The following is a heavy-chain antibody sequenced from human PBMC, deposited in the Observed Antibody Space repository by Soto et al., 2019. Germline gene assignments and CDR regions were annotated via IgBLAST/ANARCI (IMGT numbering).Heavy chain of an antibody. J-gene: IGHJ5*02. CDR2: TYYRSQWYS. V-gene: IGHV6-1*01. CDR1: GDSFSSTTTA. Sequence: QPLSLACAISGDSFSSTTTAWNWIRQSPSRGLELMGKTYYRSQWYSGYALSVKSRIAINADTSKNQFSLHLASVSPEDTSVYYCARGGVSGLQGLNXWGPVTRVTGSX. D-gene: IGHD3-3*01. CDR3: ARGGVSGLQGLNX.